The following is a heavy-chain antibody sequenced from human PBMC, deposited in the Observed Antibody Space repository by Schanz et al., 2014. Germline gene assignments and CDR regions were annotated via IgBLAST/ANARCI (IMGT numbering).Heavy chain of an antibody. D-gene: IGHD6-19*01. CDR1: GFTFDDYA. V-gene: IGHV3-9*01. J-gene: IGHJ3*02. CDR3: ATDYSGGGCHI. CDR2: ISWNSGTA. Sequence: EVQLVESGGGLVQPGRSLRLSCAASGFTFDDYAMHWVRQAPGKGLEYVSGISWNSGTAVYADSVKGRFTISRDNSKNTVYLQMNSLRAEDTALYFCATDYSGGGCHIWGQGTMVTVSS.